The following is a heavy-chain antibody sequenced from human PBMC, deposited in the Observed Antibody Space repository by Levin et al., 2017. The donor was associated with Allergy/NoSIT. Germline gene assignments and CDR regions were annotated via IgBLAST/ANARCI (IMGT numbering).Heavy chain of an antibody. D-gene: IGHD6-13*01. Sequence: SCAASGFTFSSYSMNWVRQAPGKGLEWVSSISSSSSYIYYADSVKGRFTISRDNAKNSLYLQMNSLRAEDTAVYYCARGGAAATYGKPYYFDYWGQGTLVTVSS. V-gene: IGHV3-21*01. CDR1: GFTFSSYS. J-gene: IGHJ4*02. CDR2: ISSSSSYI. CDR3: ARGGAAATYGKPYYFDY.